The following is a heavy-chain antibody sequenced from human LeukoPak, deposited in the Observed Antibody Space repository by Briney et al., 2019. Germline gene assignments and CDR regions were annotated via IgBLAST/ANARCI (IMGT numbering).Heavy chain of an antibody. J-gene: IGHJ4*02. CDR2: ISSSGSTI. V-gene: IGHV3-11*04. D-gene: IGHD1-26*01. Sequence: GGSLRLSCAASGFTFSDYYMSWIRQAPGKGLEWVSYISSSGSTIYYADSVKGRFTISRETAKNSLYLQMNSLRAQETAVYYCAREMGAIRGPFDYWGQGTLVTVSS. CDR3: AREMGAIRGPFDY. CDR1: GFTFSDYY.